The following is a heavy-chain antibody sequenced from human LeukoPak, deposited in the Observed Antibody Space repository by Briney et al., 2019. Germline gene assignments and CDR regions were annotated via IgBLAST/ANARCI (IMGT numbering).Heavy chain of an antibody. J-gene: IGHJ4*02. CDR3: ARGGGWFGELSGFDY. Sequence: SETLSLTCTVSGGSISSGGYYWSWIRQPPGRGLEWIGYIYYSGSTYYNPSLKSRVTISVDTSKNQFSLKLSSVTAADTAVYYCARGGGWFGELSGFDYWGQGTLVTVSS. D-gene: IGHD3-10*01. CDR1: GGSISSGGYY. CDR2: IYYSGST. V-gene: IGHV4-31*03.